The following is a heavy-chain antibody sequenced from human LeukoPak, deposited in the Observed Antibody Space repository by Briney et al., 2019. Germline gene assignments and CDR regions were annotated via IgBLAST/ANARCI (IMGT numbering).Heavy chain of an antibody. V-gene: IGHV1-18*01. CDR2: ISGYNGDT. Sequence: GASVKVSCKASGFTFTNSGINWVRQAPGQGLEWMGWISGYNGDTNYAQKLQGRVTMTTDTTTSTAYMELRSLKSEDTAVYYCARGNFDWLSHLHHFYMEVWGQGTTVTVAS. CDR3: ARGNFDWLSHLHHFYMEV. J-gene: IGHJ6*02. D-gene: IGHD3-9*01. CDR1: GFTFTNSG.